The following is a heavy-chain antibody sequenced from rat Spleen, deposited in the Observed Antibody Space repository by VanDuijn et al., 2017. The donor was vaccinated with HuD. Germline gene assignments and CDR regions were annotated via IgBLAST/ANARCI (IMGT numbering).Heavy chain of an antibody. Sequence: QVQLMESGPGLVQPSETLSLTCIVSGFSLTSYNVHWIRQPPRKGLEWMGVMWSGGSTNYNSAVQSRLSISRDTSKSQVFLKMNSLQPEDTGTYYCARLATGSDFDYWGQGVMVTVSS. J-gene: IGHJ2*01. CDR2: MWSGGST. D-gene: IGHD5-1*01. CDR1: GFSLTSYN. CDR3: ARLATGSDFDY. V-gene: IGHV2-45*01.